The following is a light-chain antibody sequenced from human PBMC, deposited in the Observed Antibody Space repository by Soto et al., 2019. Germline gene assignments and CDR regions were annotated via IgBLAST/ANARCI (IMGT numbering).Light chain of an antibody. Sequence: EIVLTQSPGTLSLSPGERATLSCRASQIVSTTYLAWYQQKPGQAPRLLIYGSSSRAPGIPDRFSGSGSGTDFTLTIRRLEPEDFAVYYCQQYGTSPMYTFGQGTKLEIK. J-gene: IGKJ2*01. CDR1: QIVSTTY. CDR3: QQYGTSPMYT. CDR2: GSS. V-gene: IGKV3-20*01.